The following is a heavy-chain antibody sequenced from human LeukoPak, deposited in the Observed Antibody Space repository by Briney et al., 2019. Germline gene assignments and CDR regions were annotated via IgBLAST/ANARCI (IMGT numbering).Heavy chain of an antibody. CDR1: EFIFSSYW. Sequence: PGGSLRLSCAASEFIFSSYWMSWVRQAPGKGLEWVANINHDGSERYYVDSVKGRFTISRDNAKNSLYLQMNSLRTEDTAVYYCARVWSRYWYFDLWGRGTLVTVSS. CDR2: INHDGSER. J-gene: IGHJ2*01. V-gene: IGHV3-7*01. D-gene: IGHD2-21*01. CDR3: ARVWSRYWYFDL.